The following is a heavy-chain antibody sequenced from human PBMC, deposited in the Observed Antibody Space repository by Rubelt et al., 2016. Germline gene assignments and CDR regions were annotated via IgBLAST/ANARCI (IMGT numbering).Heavy chain of an antibody. D-gene: IGHD3-16*01. CDR3: VTYSYNVGGSWFDP. V-gene: IGHV4-38-2*02. Sequence: QVLLQESGPGLVKPSDTLSLPCTVPGYSINRGYFWGWIRQSPGKGLEWLASIQYTGSAYYNPSLTSRVTLSLDRSKNQYDLNVTAVNDAETAVYDCVTYSYNVGGSWFDPWGRGTLVTVSS. CDR2: IQYTGSA. CDR1: GYSINRGYF. J-gene: IGHJ5*02.